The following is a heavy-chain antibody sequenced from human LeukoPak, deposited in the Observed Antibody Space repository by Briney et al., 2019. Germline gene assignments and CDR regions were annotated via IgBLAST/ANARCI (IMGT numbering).Heavy chain of an antibody. CDR1: GFTVSSNY. Sequence: GGSLRLSCAASGFTVSSNYMSWVRQAPGKGLEWVSIIYSGGSTYYADSVKGRFTISRDNSKNTLYLQMNSLRAEDTAVYYCARHERSIAVAGSFDFWGQGTLVTVSS. J-gene: IGHJ4*02. CDR2: IYSGGST. V-gene: IGHV3-53*01. CDR3: ARHERSIAVAGSFDF. D-gene: IGHD6-19*01.